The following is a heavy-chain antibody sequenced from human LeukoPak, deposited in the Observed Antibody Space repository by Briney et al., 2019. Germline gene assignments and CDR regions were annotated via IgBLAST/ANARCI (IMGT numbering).Heavy chain of an antibody. D-gene: IGHD1-1*01. CDR3: ARATSSQSRPFDI. Sequence: GALRLSCAASGFTVSRNYMTWVRQAPGKGLEWVSVIYSGGNTYYAESVKGRFTVSRDHSNNTLFLQMSSLRVEDTAVYYCARATSSQSRPFDIWGQGTMVTVSS. CDR1: GFTVSRNY. CDR2: IYSGGNT. V-gene: IGHV3-53*01. J-gene: IGHJ3*02.